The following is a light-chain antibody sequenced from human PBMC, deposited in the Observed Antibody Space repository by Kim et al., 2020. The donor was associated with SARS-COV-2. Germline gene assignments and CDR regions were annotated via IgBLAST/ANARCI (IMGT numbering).Light chain of an antibody. V-gene: IGLV1-40*01. CDR2: ANT. J-gene: IGLJ3*02. CDR3: QSYDSSLSGSWV. CDR1: SSNIGEGYD. Sequence: GQRVTISCTGGSSNIGEGYDGHCYQQFPGTAPKLLIYANTDRPSGVPDRFSASKSGSSASLAITGLQAEDEAVYYCQSYDSSLSGSWVFGGGTKVTVL.